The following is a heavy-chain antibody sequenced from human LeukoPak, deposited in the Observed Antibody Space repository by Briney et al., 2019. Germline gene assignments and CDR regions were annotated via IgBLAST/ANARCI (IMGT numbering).Heavy chain of an antibody. CDR3: ARDRFWNLGATFDY. D-gene: IGHD3-3*01. CDR2: INHSGST. Sequence: PSETLSLTCAVSGGSFSGYYWSCIRQPPGKGLEWIGEINHSGSTNYNPSLKSRVTISVDTSKNQFSLKLSSVTAADTAVYYCARDRFWNLGATFDYWGQGTLVTVSS. J-gene: IGHJ4*02. CDR1: GGSFSGYY. V-gene: IGHV4-34*01.